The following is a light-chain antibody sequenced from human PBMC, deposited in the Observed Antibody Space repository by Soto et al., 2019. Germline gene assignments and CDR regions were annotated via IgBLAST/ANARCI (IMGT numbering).Light chain of an antibody. J-gene: IGKJ1*01. CDR1: QGISSY. Sequence: IQMTQSPSSVSASVGDRVTITCRASQGISSYLAWYQKKPGKAPKLLIYAASTLQSGVPSRFSGSGSGTDFTLTISCLQSEDFATYYCQQYYSYPRAFGQGTKV. CDR2: AAS. CDR3: QQYYSYPRA. V-gene: IGKV1-8*01.